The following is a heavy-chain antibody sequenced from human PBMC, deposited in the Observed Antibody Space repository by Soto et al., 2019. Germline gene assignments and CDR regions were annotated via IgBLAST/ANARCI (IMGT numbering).Heavy chain of an antibody. CDR2: ISSSSSTI. CDR1: GFTFSSYS. Sequence: EVQLVESGGGLVQPGGSLRLSCAASGFTFSSYSMNWVRQAPGKGLEWVSYISSSSSTIYYADSVKGRFTISRDNAKNSLYLQMNSLRAEDTAVYYCASHLCITISEGFDYWGQGTLVTVSS. CDR3: ASHLCITISEGFDY. D-gene: IGHD3-9*01. J-gene: IGHJ4*02. V-gene: IGHV3-48*01.